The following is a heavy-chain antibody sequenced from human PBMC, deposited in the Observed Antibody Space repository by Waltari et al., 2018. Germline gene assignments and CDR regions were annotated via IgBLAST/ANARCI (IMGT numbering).Heavy chain of an antibody. J-gene: IGHJ6*02. Sequence: QVQLQESGPGLVKPSGTLSLTCAVSGGSISSSNWWSWVRQPPGKGLEWIGEIYHSGSTSYNPSLKSRVTISVDKSKNQFSLKLSSVTAADTAVYYCARDHYDFWSGYYGYYYYGMDVWGQGTTVTVSS. V-gene: IGHV4-4*02. CDR1: GGSISSSNW. D-gene: IGHD3-3*01. CDR2: IYHSGST. CDR3: ARDHYDFWSGYYGYYYYGMDV.